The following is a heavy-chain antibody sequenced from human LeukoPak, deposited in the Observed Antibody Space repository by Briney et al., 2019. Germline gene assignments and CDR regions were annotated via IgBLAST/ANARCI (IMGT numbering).Heavy chain of an antibody. CDR3: ARAPKLLWFGESYDY. V-gene: IGHV4-39*07. CDR2: IYYSGST. J-gene: IGHJ4*02. D-gene: IGHD3-10*01. Sequence: GSLRLSCAASGFTFSSYGMSWIRRPPGKGLEWIGSIYYSGSTYYNPSLKSRVTISVDTSKNQFSLKLSSVTAADTAVYYCARAPKLLWFGESYDYWGQGTLVTVSS. CDR1: GFTFSSYG.